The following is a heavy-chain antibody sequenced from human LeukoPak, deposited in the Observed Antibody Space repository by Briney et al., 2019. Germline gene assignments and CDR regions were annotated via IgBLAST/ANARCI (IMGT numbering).Heavy chain of an antibody. CDR2: TIPIFGAK. CDR1: GGTFSSFG. D-gene: IGHD7-27*01. V-gene: IGHV1-69*06. CDR3: ASYSNWGDFDS. Sequence: SVKVSCKASGGTFSSFGITWVRQAPGQGLEWMGGTIPIFGAKHYAQKFQGRVTVTADNSTTTTYMELSSLRFEDTALYYCASYSNWGDFDSWGQGTLVTVSS. J-gene: IGHJ4*02.